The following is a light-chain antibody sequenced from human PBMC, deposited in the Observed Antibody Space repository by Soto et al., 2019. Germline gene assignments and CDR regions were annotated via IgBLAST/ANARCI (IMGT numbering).Light chain of an antibody. CDR3: TSWTTSTTMI. J-gene: IGLJ2*01. V-gene: IGLV2-14*03. CDR1: SSDIGAYNF. Sequence: QSVLTHPASVSGSPGQSITISCTGTSSDIGAYNFVSWYQQHPGKAPKLMLYDVNIRPSGVSNRFSGSQSGNTASLTISGLQAEDEADYYCTSWTTSTTMIFGGGTKLTVL. CDR2: DVN.